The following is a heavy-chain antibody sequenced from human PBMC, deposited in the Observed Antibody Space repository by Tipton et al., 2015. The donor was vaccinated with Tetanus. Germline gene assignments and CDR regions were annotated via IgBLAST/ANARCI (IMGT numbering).Heavy chain of an antibody. J-gene: IGHJ4*02. CDR2: ISSSSTI. Sequence: SLRLSCAASGFTFSSYSMNWVRQAPGKGLEWVSYISSSSTIYYADSVKGRFTISRDNAKNSLYLQMNSLRAEDTAVYYCARVGKLQGHDYWGQGTLVTVSS. V-gene: IGHV3-48*04. CDR3: ARVGKLQGHDY. CDR1: GFTFSSYS. D-gene: IGHD1-26*01.